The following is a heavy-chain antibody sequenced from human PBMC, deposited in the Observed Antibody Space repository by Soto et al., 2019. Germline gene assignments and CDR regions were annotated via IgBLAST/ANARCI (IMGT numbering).Heavy chain of an antibody. Sequence: LSLTCAVSGASISNDAYSWSWIRQPPGKGLEWIGYMYHSGGTYYNPSLKSRVTMSVDRSKNQFSLNLGSVTAADTAVYYCARAVAVAPVYYAMDVWGQGTTVTVSS. J-gene: IGHJ6*02. CDR1: GASISNDAYS. CDR3: ARAVAVAPVYYAMDV. D-gene: IGHD6-19*01. CDR2: MYHSGGT. V-gene: IGHV4-30-2*01.